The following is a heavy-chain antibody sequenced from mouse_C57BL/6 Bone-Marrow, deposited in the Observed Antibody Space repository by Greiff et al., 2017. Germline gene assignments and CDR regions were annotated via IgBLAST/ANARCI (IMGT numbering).Heavy chain of an antibody. CDR1: GYTFTSYG. D-gene: IGHD2-4*01. CDR3: AREGIYYDYGAWFAY. Sequence: QVQLKESGAELARPGASVKPSCKASGYTFTSYGISWVKQRTGQGLEWIGEIYPRSGNTYYNEKFKGKATLTADKSSSTAYMELRSLTSEDSAVYFCAREGIYYDYGAWFAYWGQGTLVTVSA. J-gene: IGHJ3*01. V-gene: IGHV1-81*01. CDR2: IYPRSGNT.